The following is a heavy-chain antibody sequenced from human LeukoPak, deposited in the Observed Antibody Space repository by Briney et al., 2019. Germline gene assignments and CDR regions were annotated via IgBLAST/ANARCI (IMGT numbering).Heavy chain of an antibody. CDR2: ISYDGSNK. V-gene: IGHV3-30-3*01. D-gene: IGHD3-22*01. CDR3: ARVGVIYYDSSGYPGYFQH. J-gene: IGHJ1*01. CDR1: GFTFSSYA. Sequence: GRSLRLSCAASGFTFSSYAMHWVRQAPGKGLEWVAVISYDGSNKYYADSVKGRFTISRDNSKNTLYVQMNSLRAGDTAVYYCARVGVIYYDSSGYPGYFQHWGQGTLVTVSS.